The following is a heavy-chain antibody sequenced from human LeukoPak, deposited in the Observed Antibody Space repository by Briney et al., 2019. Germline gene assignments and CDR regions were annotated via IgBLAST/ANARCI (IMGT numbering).Heavy chain of an antibody. CDR2: ISSSSSTI. V-gene: IGHV3-48*01. Sequence: GGSLRLSCAASGFTFSSYAMSWGRQAPGKGLEGVSYISSSSSTIYYADSVKGRFTISRDNGKKSLYLQMTSLRAEDTAVYYCAVMTTVISRYYYYMDVWGKGTAVTVSS. CDR3: AVMTTVISRYYYYMDV. J-gene: IGHJ6*03. CDR1: GFTFSSYA. D-gene: IGHD4-17*01.